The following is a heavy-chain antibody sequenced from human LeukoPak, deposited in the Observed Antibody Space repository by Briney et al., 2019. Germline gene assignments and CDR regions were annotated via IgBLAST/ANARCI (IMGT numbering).Heavy chain of an antibody. Sequence: GGSLRLSCVDSGITFSRYWMSWFRQAPGKGLEWVANIKQDGGEKYYVDSVKGRFTISRDNAKNSLYLQMNSLRVEDTAVYYCARDGRPLDYWGQGTLVTVSS. CDR1: GITFSRYW. CDR3: ARDGRPLDY. V-gene: IGHV3-7*03. CDR2: IKQDGGEK. J-gene: IGHJ4*02.